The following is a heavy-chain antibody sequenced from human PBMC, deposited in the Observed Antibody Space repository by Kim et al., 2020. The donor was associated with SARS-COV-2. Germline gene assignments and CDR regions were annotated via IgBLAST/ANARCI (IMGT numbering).Heavy chain of an antibody. CDR1: GGSFSGYY. J-gene: IGHJ6*01. Sequence: SETLSLTCAVYGGSFSGYYWSWIRQPPGKGLEWIGEINHSGSTNYNPSLKSRVTISVDTSKNQFSLKLSSVTAADKAVYYCARGRRKGSSCIFCYDYGMDVCGQGTTVTVSP. V-gene: IGHV4-34*01. CDR2: INHSGST. CDR3: ARGRRKGSSCIFCYDYGMDV. D-gene: IGHD6-13*01.